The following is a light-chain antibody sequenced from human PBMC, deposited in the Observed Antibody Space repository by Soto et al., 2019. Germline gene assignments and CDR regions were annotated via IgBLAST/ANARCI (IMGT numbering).Light chain of an antibody. CDR3: VLYMGSGISWG. CDR2: STT. CDR1: SGSVSTSYY. Sequence: QTVVTQEPSFSVSPGGTVTLTCGLSSGSVSTSYYPSWYQQTPGQAPRTLIYSTTTRSSGVPDRFSGSILGNKAALTITGAQADDESDYYCVLYMGSGISWGFGGGTKLTVL. J-gene: IGLJ3*02. V-gene: IGLV8-61*01.